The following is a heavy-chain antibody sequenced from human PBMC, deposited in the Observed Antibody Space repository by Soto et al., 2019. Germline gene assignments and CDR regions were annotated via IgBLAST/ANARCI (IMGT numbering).Heavy chain of an antibody. V-gene: IGHV4-39*01. D-gene: IGHD4-17*01. CDR3: ARTTTVTTFSNY. CDR1: GVSISSSSYY. Sequence: SETLSLTCTFSGVSISSSSYYLGWIRQPPGKGLEWIGSIYYSGSTYYNPSLKSRVTISVDTSKNQFSLKLSSVTAADTAVYYCARTTTVTTFSNYWGQGTLVTVSS. CDR2: IYYSGST. J-gene: IGHJ4*02.